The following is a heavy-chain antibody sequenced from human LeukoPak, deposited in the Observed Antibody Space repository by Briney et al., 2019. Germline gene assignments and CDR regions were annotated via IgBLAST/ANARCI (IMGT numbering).Heavy chain of an antibody. CDR3: ARDRYSYGRSLEY. J-gene: IGHJ4*02. CDR1: GFTFSSYE. CDR2: ISSSGSTI. V-gene: IGHV3-48*03. D-gene: IGHD5-18*01. Sequence: PGGSLRLSCAASGFTFSSYEMNWVRQAPGKGLEWVSYISSSGSTIYYADSVKGRFTISRDNSKNTLYLQMNSLRAEDTAVYFCARDRYSYGRSLEYWGQGTLVTVSS.